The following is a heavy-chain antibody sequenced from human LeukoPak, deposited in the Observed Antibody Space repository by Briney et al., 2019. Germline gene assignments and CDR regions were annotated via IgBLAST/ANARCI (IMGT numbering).Heavy chain of an antibody. CDR1: GGTFSSYA. V-gene: IGHV1-69*04. D-gene: IGHD3-16*02. CDR2: IIPILGIA. Sequence: ASVKVSCKAPGGTFSSYAISWVRQAPGQGLEWMGRIIPILGIANYAQKFQGRVTITADKSTSTAYMELSSLRSEDTAVYYCARDEGLRLGELSLNYWGQGTLVTVSS. CDR3: ARDEGLRLGELSLNY. J-gene: IGHJ4*02.